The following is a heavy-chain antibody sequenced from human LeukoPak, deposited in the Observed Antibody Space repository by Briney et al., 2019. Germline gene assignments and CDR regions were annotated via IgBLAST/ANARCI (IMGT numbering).Heavy chain of an antibody. V-gene: IGHV4-39*01. CDR1: GVSISSSSYY. Sequence: NASETLSLTCTVSGVSISSSSYYWGWIHQPPGKGLEWIESIYYSGSTYYNPSLKRRVTIAVDTSKNRFSLKLSSVTAADTAVYYCARHVLGVMITFGGVIAPDAFDIWGQGTMVTVSS. J-gene: IGHJ3*02. CDR3: ARHVLGVMITFGGVIAPDAFDI. CDR2: IYYSGST. D-gene: IGHD3-16*02.